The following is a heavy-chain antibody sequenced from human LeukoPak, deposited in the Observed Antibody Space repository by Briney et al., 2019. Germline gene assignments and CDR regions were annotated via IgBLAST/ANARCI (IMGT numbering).Heavy chain of an antibody. J-gene: IGHJ4*02. D-gene: IGHD2-8*01. CDR3: AKDPDCTSGVCYTFFDY. V-gene: IGHV3-30*04. CDR2: ISFDGSRR. CDR1: GFSFTTYA. Sequence: SGGSLRLSCEVSGFSFTTYALHWVRQPPGKGLEWVAVISFDGSRRYYADSVKGRFTISRDNSKNTLYLQMNSLRAEDTAVYYCAKDPDCTSGVCYTFFDYWGQGTLVTVSS.